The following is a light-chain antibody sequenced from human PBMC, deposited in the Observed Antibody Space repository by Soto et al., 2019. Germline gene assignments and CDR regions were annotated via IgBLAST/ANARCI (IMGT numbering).Light chain of an antibody. V-gene: IGLV2-14*01. Sequence: QSALTQPASVSGSPGQSITISCTGTSSDVGGYNYVSWYQQHPGKAPKLIISEVSNRPSGVSNRFSGPKSGNTASLTISGLQAEDEAYYYCSSYTSTSTPFVFGTGTKVTVL. CDR1: SSDVGGYNY. CDR2: EVS. J-gene: IGLJ1*01. CDR3: SSYTSTSTPFV.